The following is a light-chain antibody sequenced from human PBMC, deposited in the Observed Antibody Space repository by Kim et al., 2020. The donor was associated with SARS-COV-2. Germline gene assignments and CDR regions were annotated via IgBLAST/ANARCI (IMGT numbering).Light chain of an antibody. J-gene: IGLJ1*01. CDR1: SLRSFY. CDR2: GKN. CDR3: NSRDSSGNHFYV. Sequence: GKTGRITCQGDSLRSFYASWYQQKPGQAPVLVIYGKNNRPSGIPDRFSGSSSGNTASLTITGAQAEDEADYYCNSRDSSGNHFYVFGTGTKVTVL. V-gene: IGLV3-19*01.